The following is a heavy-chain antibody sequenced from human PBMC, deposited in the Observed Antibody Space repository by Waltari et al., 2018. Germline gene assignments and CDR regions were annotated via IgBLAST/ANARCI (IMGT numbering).Heavy chain of an antibody. CDR1: GFSVSSYW. V-gene: IGHV3-7*01. CDR2: IKQDGSEK. J-gene: IGHJ4*02. CDR3: ANAVWHTTAY. Sequence: EVQLVESGGGLVQPGGSLRLSCAASGFSVSSYWMTWVRPAPGKGLEWVANIKQDGSEKYYVDSVKGRFTISRDNVKNSLYLQMNSLRAEDTAVYFCANAVWHTTAYWGQGTLVTVSS. D-gene: IGHD6-13*01.